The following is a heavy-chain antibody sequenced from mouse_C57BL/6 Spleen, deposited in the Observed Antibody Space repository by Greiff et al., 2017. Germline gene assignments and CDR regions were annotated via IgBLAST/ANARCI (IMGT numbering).Heavy chain of an antibody. D-gene: IGHD2-4*01. V-gene: IGHV1-19*01. CDR3: ANSYDYDFDY. CDR2: INPYNGGT. CDR1: GYTFTDYY. Sequence: VKLQQSGPVLVKPGASVKMSCKASGYTFTDYYMNWVKQSHGKSLEWIGVINPYNGGTSYNQKFKGKATLTVDKSSSTAYMELNSLTSEDSAVYYCANSYDYDFDYWGQGTTLTVSS. J-gene: IGHJ2*01.